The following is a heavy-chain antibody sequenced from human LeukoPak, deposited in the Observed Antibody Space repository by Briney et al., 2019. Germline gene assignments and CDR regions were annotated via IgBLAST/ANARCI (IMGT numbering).Heavy chain of an antibody. CDR2: VNVKRGDT. V-gene: IGHV1-2*02. J-gene: IGHJ4*02. CDR1: GFSLTDHY. D-gene: IGHD7-27*01. Sequence: GASVTVSCKSSGFSLTDHYMHWLRQAPGQGLEWMGWVNVKRGDTNYAQQFQDRVLMTKDTSINTIYMELTRLTTDDTATYYWARDFRWGPDCWGQGTLVTVSS. CDR3: ARDFRWGPDC.